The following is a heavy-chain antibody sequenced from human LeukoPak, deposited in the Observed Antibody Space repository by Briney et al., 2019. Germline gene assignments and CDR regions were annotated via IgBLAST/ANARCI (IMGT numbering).Heavy chain of an antibody. CDR3: AKWDFDY. Sequence: GGSLRLPCAASGFTFSGYGMHWVRQAPGKGLEWVAVISYDGSYKYYADSVQGRFTISRDNSKNTLYLQMNSLRPDDTAVYYCAKWDFDYWGQGTLVTVSS. V-gene: IGHV3-30*18. J-gene: IGHJ4*02. CDR2: ISYDGSYK. CDR1: GFTFSGYG.